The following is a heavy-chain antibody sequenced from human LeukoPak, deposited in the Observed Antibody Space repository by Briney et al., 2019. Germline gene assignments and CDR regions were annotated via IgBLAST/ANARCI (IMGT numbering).Heavy chain of an antibody. CDR2: INHSGIT. Sequence: SETLSLTCAVYGGSFSGYYWSWIRQPPGKGLEWIGEINHSGITNYNPSLKSRATISVDTSKNQFSLRLRSVTAADTAVYYCARGLYSSGWYFGYWGQGTLVTVSS. D-gene: IGHD6-19*01. CDR1: GGSFSGYY. V-gene: IGHV4-34*01. J-gene: IGHJ4*02. CDR3: ARGLYSSGWYFGY.